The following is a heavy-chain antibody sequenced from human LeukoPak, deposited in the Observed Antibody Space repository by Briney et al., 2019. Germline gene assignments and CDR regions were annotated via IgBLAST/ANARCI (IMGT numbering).Heavy chain of an antibody. CDR1: GYTFTSYG. V-gene: IGHV1-18*01. J-gene: IGHJ4*02. CDR2: ISAYNGNT. D-gene: IGHD5-18*01. Sequence: GASVKVSCKASGYTFTSYGISWVRQAPGQGLEWMGWISAYNGNTNCAQKLQGRVTMTTDSSTSTAYMELRSLRSDDTAVYYCARERGYSYGRGEFDYWGQGTLVTASS. CDR3: ARERGYSYGRGEFDY.